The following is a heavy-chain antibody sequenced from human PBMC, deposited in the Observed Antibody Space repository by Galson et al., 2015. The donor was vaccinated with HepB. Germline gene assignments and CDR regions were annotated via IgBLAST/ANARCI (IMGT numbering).Heavy chain of an antibody. Sequence: SVKVSCKASGDTPFTSYGLTWVRQAPGQGLEWMGWISAYNGNTNYAQSLQGRITLTTDTSSSTGYLELTSLTPDDTAVYYCARESKWLKGTGWFDPWGQGTLVTVSS. CDR3: ARESKWLKGTGWFDP. V-gene: IGHV1-18*04. CDR2: ISAYNGNT. CDR1: GDTPFTSYG. J-gene: IGHJ5*02. D-gene: IGHD6-19*01.